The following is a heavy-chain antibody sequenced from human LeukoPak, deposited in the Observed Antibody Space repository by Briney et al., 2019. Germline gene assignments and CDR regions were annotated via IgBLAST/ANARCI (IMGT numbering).Heavy chain of an antibody. V-gene: IGHV4-30-2*01. D-gene: IGHD6-19*01. J-gene: IGHJ6*03. CDR3: ARHNKQWLTRYGPYYYYMDV. Sequence: SETLSLTCAVSGGSISSGGYSWSWIRQPPGKGLEWIGYIYHSGSTYYNPSLKSRVTISVDTSKNQFSLKLSSVTAADTAVYYCARHNKQWLTRYGPYYYYMDVWGKGTTVTVSS. CDR2: IYHSGST. CDR1: GGSISSGGYS.